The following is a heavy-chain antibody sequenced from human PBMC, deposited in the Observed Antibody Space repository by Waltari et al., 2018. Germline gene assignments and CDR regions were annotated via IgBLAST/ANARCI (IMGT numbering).Heavy chain of an antibody. Sequence: EVQLVESGGGLVQPGGSVRLPGVASGPTGGGNYMGGVRQAPGRGLEWVSVLYSGGSPFYPASVKGRFTISRDNSKNALYLQMSSLRAEDTAVYFCASCSRSSCYQGGFDYWGQGTLVTFTS. V-gene: IGHV3-53*01. CDR3: ASCSRSSCYQGGFDY. D-gene: IGHD2-2*01. CDR2: LYSGGSP. J-gene: IGHJ4*02. CDR1: GPTGGGNY.